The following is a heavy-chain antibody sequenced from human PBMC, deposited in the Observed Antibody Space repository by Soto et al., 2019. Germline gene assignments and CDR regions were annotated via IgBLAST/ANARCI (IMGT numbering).Heavy chain of an antibody. CDR3: ARTRGNVVGLNLEDTYFDP. V-gene: IGHV4-31*03. Sequence: QVQLQASGPGLVKPSQTLSLICTVSGGSISTGDFSWSWIRQHPGKGLEWIGDMYHSGRPYYTPSRKSRLNISVDPSKSQCSVRLSSVTAADTAVYSCARTRGNVVGLNLEDTYFDPWGQGTLVTVSS. D-gene: IGHD2-21*01. J-gene: IGHJ5*02. CDR2: MYHSGRP. CDR1: GGSISTGDFS.